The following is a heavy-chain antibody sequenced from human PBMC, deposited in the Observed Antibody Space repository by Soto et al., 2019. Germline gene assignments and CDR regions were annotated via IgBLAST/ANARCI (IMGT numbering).Heavy chain of an antibody. D-gene: IGHD3-10*01. Sequence: EMQLVESGGGLVQPGGSLRLSCAASGFTFNNYWMHWVRQPPGKGLEWVSRINGEGGSITYADSVEGRFTISRDNAKNMVYLQMNSLRAEDTAVYYCARGTGPGGMWGQGTMVTVSS. CDR3: ARGTGPGGM. J-gene: IGHJ3*02. V-gene: IGHV3-74*01. CDR1: GFTFNNYW. CDR2: INGEGGSI.